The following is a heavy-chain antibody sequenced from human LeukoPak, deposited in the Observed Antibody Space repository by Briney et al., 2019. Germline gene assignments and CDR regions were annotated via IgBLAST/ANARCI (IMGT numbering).Heavy chain of an antibody. CDR2: IYYSGDT. CDR1: GGSISTYH. CDR3: ARELGSAFDM. Sequence: SETQSLTCTVSGGSISTYHWSWIRQSPGKGLEWIGYIYYSGDTNYNPSLKSRVIISTDTSKNQLSLMVRSVTAADTAVYYCARELGSAFDMWGQGTMVSVSS. J-gene: IGHJ3*02. V-gene: IGHV4-59*01.